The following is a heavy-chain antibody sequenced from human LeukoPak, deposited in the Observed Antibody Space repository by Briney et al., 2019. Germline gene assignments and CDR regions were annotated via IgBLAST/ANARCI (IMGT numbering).Heavy chain of an antibody. J-gene: IGHJ4*02. V-gene: IGHV4-34*01. CDR3: ARDLGYFDY. CDR2: INHSGST. D-gene: IGHD3-16*01. Sequence: SETLSLTCVVYGGSFSGYYWSWIRQPPGKGLEWIGEINHSGSTNYNPSLKSRVTISVDTSKNHYSLKLSSVTAADTAVYYCARDLGYFDYWGQGILVTVSS. CDR1: GGSFSGYY.